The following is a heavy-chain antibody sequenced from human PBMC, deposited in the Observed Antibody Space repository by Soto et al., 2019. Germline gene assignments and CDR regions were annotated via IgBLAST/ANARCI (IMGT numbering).Heavy chain of an antibody. D-gene: IGHD5-18*01. Sequence: GGSLRLSCAASGFTFSSYSMNWVRQAPGKGLEWVSSISSSSSYIYYADSVKGRFTISRDNAKNSLYLQMNSLRAEDTAVYYCAKLWLTQSRGPPSTSRHAGYMDVWGQGNTVTVS. V-gene: IGHV3-21*01. J-gene: IGHJ6*01. CDR3: AKLWLTQSRGPPSTSRHAGYMDV. CDR2: ISSSSSYI. CDR1: GFTFSSYS.